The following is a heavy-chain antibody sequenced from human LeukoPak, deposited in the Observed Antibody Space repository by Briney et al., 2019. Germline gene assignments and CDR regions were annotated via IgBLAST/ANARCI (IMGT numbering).Heavy chain of an antibody. CDR3: ATSRVGTYDRPFDI. J-gene: IGHJ3*02. D-gene: IGHD1-26*01. CDR2: IYYSGST. Sequence: PSETLSLTCTVSGGSISSYYWSWIRQPPGKGLEWIGYIYYSGSTNYNPSLKSRVTISVDTSKNQFSLKLSSVTAADTAVYFCATSRVGTYDRPFDIWGQGTMVTVSS. V-gene: IGHV4-59*08. CDR1: GGSISSYY.